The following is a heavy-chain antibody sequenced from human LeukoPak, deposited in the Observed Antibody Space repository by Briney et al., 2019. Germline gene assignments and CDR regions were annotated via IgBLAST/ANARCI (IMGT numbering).Heavy chain of an antibody. V-gene: IGHV4-4*07. CDR1: NDSISSYY. J-gene: IGHJ5*02. CDR3: ARGFTMVRGPYGWFDP. D-gene: IGHD3-10*01. Sequence: SETLSLTCNVSNDSISSYYWSWIRQPAGKGLEWIGRIYTSGSINYNPSLKSRVTVSVDTSKKQFTLKLSSVTAADTAVYYCARGFTMVRGPYGWFDPWGQGALVTVSS. CDR2: IYTSGSI.